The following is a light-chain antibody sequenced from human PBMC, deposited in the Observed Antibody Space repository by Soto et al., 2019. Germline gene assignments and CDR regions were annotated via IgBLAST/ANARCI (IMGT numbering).Light chain of an antibody. Sequence: QSALTQPPSASGSPGQSVTISCTGTSRDICGYTYVSLYQQHPGQAPKLLIYEVTKRPSGVPARFSGSKSGNTASLTVSGLQADDEADYFCCSNAGSHSYFFGTGTKLTVL. CDR3: CSNAGSHSYF. CDR2: EVT. J-gene: IGLJ1*01. V-gene: IGLV2-8*01. CDR1: SRDICGYTY.